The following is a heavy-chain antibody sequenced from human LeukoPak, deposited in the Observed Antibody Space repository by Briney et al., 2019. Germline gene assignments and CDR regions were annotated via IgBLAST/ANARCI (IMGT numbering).Heavy chain of an antibody. CDR1: GFSLSNARMG. Sequence: ESGPTLVNPTETLTLTCTVSGFSLSNARMGVSWIRQPPGKALVWLAHIFSNDEKSYSTSLKSRLTISKDTSKSQVVLTMTNMDPVDTATYYCARINVAREFDYWGQGTLVTVSS. CDR3: ARINVAREFDY. CDR2: IFSNDEK. V-gene: IGHV2-26*01. D-gene: IGHD2-15*01. J-gene: IGHJ4*02.